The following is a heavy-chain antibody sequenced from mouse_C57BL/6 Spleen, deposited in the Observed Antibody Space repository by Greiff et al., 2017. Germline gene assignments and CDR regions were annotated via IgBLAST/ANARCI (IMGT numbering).Heavy chain of an antibody. D-gene: IGHD1-1*01. J-gene: IGHJ1*03. V-gene: IGHV5-17*01. CDR3: AKPYYYGKRYFDV. CDR1: GFTFSDYG. Sequence: EVKLMESGGGLVKPGGSLKLSCAASGFTFSDYGMHWVRQAPEKGLEWVAYISSGSSTIYYADTVKGRFTISSDNAKNTLFLQMTSLRSEDTAMYYCAKPYYYGKRYFDVWGTGTTVTVSS. CDR2: ISSGSSTI.